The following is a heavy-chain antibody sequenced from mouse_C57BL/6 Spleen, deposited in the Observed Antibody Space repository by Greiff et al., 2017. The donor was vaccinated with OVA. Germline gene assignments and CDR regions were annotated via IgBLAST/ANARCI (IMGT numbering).Heavy chain of an antibody. Sequence: EVKLVESGEGLVKPGGSLKLSCAASGFTFSSYAMSWVRQTPEKRLEWVAYISSGGDYIYYADTVKGRFTISRDNARNTLYLQMSSLKSEDTAMYYCTRDRGGGDFDYWGQGTTLTVSS. CDR3: TRDRGGGDFDY. CDR2: ISSGGDYI. J-gene: IGHJ2*01. V-gene: IGHV5-9-1*02. CDR1: GFTFSSYA.